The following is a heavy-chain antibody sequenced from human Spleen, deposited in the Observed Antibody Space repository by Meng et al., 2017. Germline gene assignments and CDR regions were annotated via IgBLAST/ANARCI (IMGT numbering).Heavy chain of an antibody. CDR3: ARPSWIETWLIGDV. CDR1: GGSIRNTNYY. J-gene: IGHJ6*02. Sequence: SETLSLTCTVSGGSIRNTNYYWNWVRQPPGKGLEWIRSVYYSGITYHHLSLESRVGISVDTSKNNFSLKLSSVTAADTAVYYCARPSWIETWLIGDVWGQGTTVTVSS. D-gene: IGHD5-18*01. V-gene: IGHV4-39*07. CDR2: VYYSGIT.